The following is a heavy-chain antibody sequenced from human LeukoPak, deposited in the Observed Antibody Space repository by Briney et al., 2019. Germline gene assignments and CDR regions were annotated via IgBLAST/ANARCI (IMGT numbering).Heavy chain of an antibody. J-gene: IGHJ4*02. CDR2: IYYSGST. CDR1: GGSISSYY. Sequence: KPSETLSLTCTVSGGSISSYYWSWIRQPPGKGLEWIGYIYYSGSTNYNPSLKSRVTISVDTSKNQFSLKLSSVTAADTAVYYCARTSRIFDYWGQGTLVTVSS. CDR3: ARTSRIFDY. V-gene: IGHV4-59*01.